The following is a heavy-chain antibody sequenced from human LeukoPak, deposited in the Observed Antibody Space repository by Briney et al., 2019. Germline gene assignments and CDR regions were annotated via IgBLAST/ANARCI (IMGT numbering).Heavy chain of an antibody. CDR1: GYSISSGYY. J-gene: IGHJ4*02. Sequence: PSETLSLTCTVSGYSISSGYYWGWIRQPPGKGLEWIGSIYHSGSTYYNPSLKSRVTISVDTSKNQFSLKLSSVTAADTAVYYCATSQRVISNFDSWGQGTLVTVSS. V-gene: IGHV4-38-2*02. CDR3: ATSQRVISNFDS. D-gene: IGHD3-10*01. CDR2: IYHSGST.